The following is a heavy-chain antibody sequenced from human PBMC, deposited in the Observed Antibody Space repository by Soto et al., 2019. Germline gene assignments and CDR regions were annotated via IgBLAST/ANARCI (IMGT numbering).Heavy chain of an antibody. CDR1: CGSISSSSYY. Sequence: SETLSLTCTVSCGSISSSSYYWGWIRQPPGKGLEWIGSIYYSGSTYYNPSLKSRVTISVDTSKNQFSLKLSSVTAADTAVYYCARTNGSGSYYRLEPGAFDIWGQGTMVTVSS. D-gene: IGHD3-10*01. V-gene: IGHV4-39*01. J-gene: IGHJ3*02. CDR3: ARTNGSGSYYRLEPGAFDI. CDR2: IYYSGST.